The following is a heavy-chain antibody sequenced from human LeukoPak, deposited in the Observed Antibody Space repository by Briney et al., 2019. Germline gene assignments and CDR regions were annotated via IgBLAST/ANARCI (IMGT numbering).Heavy chain of an antibody. CDR2: IYYSGST. CDR3: TRAVITFGAAVAKGFDC. J-gene: IGHJ4*02. Sequence: SETLSLTCTVSGGSFSTYYWSWIRQPPGKGLEWIRYIYYSGSTDYSPSLKSRVTMSLDTSKNQFSLNLSSVTAADTAVYYCTRAVITFGAAVAKGFDCWAREPWSPSPQ. V-gene: IGHV4-59*01. D-gene: IGHD3-16*01. CDR1: GGSFSTYY.